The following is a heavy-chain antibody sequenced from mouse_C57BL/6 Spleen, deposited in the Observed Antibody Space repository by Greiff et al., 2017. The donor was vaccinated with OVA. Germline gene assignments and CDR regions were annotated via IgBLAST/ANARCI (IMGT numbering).Heavy chain of an antibody. V-gene: IGHV1-54*01. D-gene: IGHD3-3*01. CDR1: GYAFTNYL. Sequence: VQLQESGAELVRPGTSVKLSCKASGYAFTNYLIEWVKQRPGQGLEWIGVINPGSGGTNYNEKFKGKATLTADKSSSTAYMQLSSLTSEDSAVYFCARGEGLYFDYWGQGTTLTVSS. CDR2: INPGSGGT. J-gene: IGHJ2*01. CDR3: ARGEGLYFDY.